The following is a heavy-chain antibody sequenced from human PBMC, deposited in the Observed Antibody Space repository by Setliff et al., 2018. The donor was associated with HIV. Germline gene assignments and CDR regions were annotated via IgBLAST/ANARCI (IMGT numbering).Heavy chain of an antibody. J-gene: IGHJ4*02. Sequence: PSETLSLTCTVSGGSISSYYWSWIRQPPGKGLERLGHIYSSGSTNYNPSLKSRVTISVDTSKNQFSLKPYSVTAADTAVYCCARAYFGSGIYYWGQGTLVTVSS. CDR3: ARAYFGSGIYY. CDR2: IYSSGST. V-gene: IGHV4-4*09. CDR1: GGSISSYY. D-gene: IGHD3-10*01.